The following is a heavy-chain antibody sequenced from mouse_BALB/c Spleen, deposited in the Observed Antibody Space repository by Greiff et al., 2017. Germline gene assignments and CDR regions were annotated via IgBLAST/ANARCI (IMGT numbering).Heavy chain of an antibody. CDR1: GYSFTSYW. CDR3: TRWGESYAMDY. V-gene: IGHV1-5*01. Sequence: DVQLQESGTVLARPGASVKMSCKASGYSFTSYWMYWVKQRPGQGLEWIGAICSGNSETSFNQKFMGQAKLTAFTSGSTAYVVLSSLTNEDSAVYYGTRWGESYAMDYGGQGTSDTVSS. J-gene: IGHJ4*01. CDR2: ICSGNSET.